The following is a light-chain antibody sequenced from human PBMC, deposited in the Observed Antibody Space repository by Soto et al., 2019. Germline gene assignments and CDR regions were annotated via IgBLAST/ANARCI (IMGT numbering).Light chain of an antibody. CDR3: CSYVGSNNYV. Sequence: QPPSASGSPGQSVAISCTGTSSDVGGYNYVSWYQQYPGKAPKLIMYEVTKRPSGVPDRFSGSKSGNTASLTVSGLQAEDEADYYCCSYVGSNNYVFGTGTKVTVL. CDR2: EVT. J-gene: IGLJ1*01. CDR1: SSDVGGYNY. V-gene: IGLV2-8*01.